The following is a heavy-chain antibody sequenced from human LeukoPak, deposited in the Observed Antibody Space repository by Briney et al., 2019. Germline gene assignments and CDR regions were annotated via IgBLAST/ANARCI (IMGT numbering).Heavy chain of an antibody. D-gene: IGHD3-22*01. CDR1: GYTFTSYY. J-gene: IGHJ6*02. V-gene: IGHV1-46*01. Sequence: ASVKVSCKASGYTFTSYYMHWVRQAPGQGLEWMGIINPSGGSTSYAQKFQGRVTMTRDTSTSTVYMELSSLRSEDTAVYYCARVGHYYDGSGFISYYYGMDVWGQGTTVTVSS. CDR3: ARVGHYYDGSGFISYYYGMDV. CDR2: INPSGGST.